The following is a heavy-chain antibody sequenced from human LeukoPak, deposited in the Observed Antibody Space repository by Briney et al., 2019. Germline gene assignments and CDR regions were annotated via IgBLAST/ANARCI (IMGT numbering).Heavy chain of an antibody. CDR2: ISSNGGST. J-gene: IGHJ4*02. D-gene: IGHD2-21*02. CDR3: ARETVVTARVSYFDY. CDR1: GFTFSSYA. V-gene: IGHV3-64*01. Sequence: GGSLRLSCAASGFTFSSYAMHWVRQAPGKGLEYVSAISSNGGSTYYANSVKGRFTISRDNSKNTLYLQMGSLRAEDMAVYYCARETVVTARVSYFDYWGQGTLVTVSA.